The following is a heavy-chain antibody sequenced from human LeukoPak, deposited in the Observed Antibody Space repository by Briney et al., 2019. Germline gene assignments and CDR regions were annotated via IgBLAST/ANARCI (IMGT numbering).Heavy chain of an antibody. Sequence: PPETLSLTCSVSGVSIFSYYWTWIRQPPGKGLEWIGYVHYSGSTNYNPSLKSRVTISVDTSKSQFSLKLSSATAADTAVYYCATGRSIRYFDYWGQGTLLTVSS. CDR1: GVSIFSYY. CDR2: VHYSGST. CDR3: ATGRSIRYFDY. D-gene: IGHD3-9*01. J-gene: IGHJ4*02. V-gene: IGHV4-59*08.